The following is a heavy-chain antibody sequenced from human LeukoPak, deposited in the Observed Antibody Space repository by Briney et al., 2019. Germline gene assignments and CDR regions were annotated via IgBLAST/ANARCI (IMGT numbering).Heavy chain of an antibody. CDR1: GGFISSYY. J-gene: IGHJ6*03. Sequence: SETLSLTCTVSGGFISSYYWSWIRQPPGKGLEWIGEINHSGSTNYNPSLKSRVTISVDTSKNQFSLKLSSVTAADTAVYYCARRPAAGRYYYYYMDVWGKGTTVTVSS. V-gene: IGHV4-34*01. D-gene: IGHD6-13*01. CDR2: INHSGST. CDR3: ARRPAAGRYYYYYMDV.